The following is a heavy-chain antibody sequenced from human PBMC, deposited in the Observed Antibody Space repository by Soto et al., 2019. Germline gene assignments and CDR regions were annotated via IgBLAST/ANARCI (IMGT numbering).Heavy chain of an antibody. CDR2: IYWDDDK. J-gene: IGHJ5*02. CDR1: GFSLSTSGVG. V-gene: IGHV2-5*02. D-gene: IGHD2-15*01. CDR3: ARAVVVVAVGWFDP. Sequence: QITLKESGPTLVKPTQTLTLTCTFSGFSLSTSGVGVGWIRQPPGKALEWLALIYWDDDKRYSPSLKSRLTITKDTSKNQVVLTMTNMDPVDTATYYCARAVVVVAVGWFDPWGQGTLVTVSS.